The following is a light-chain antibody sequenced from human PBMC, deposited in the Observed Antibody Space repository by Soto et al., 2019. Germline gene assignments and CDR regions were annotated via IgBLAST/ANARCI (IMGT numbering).Light chain of an antibody. Sequence: QSVLTQPASVSGSPRQSITISCTGTSSDVGGYNYVSWYQQHPGKAPKLMIYDVSNRPSGVSNRFSGSKSGNTAFLTISGLQAEDEADYYCSSYTSSSTVFGGGTKLTVL. CDR1: SSDVGGYNY. J-gene: IGLJ2*01. V-gene: IGLV2-14*01. CDR2: DVS. CDR3: SSYTSSSTV.